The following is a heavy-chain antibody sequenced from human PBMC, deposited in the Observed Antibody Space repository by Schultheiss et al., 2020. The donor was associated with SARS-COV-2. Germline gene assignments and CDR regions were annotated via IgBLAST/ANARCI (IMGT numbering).Heavy chain of an antibody. CDR3: AKDAGEQQLQAFQH. J-gene: IGHJ1*01. Sequence: GESLKISCAASGFTFSSSWMHWVCQAPEKGLEWVADIKCDGSEKYYVDSVKGRLTISRDNAKNSLYLQMNSLRAEDTALYYCAKDAGEQQLQAFQHWGQGTLVTVSS. CDR2: IKCDGSEK. D-gene: IGHD6-13*01. V-gene: IGHV3-52*01. CDR1: GFTFSSSW.